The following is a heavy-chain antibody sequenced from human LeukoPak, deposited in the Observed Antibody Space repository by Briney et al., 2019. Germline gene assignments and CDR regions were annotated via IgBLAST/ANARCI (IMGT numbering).Heavy chain of an antibody. CDR3: AREPSPIQLWLWDS. CDR2: ISAYNGNT. D-gene: IGHD5-18*01. J-gene: IGHJ4*02. Sequence: ASVKVSCKASGYTFTSYGISWVRQAPGQGLEWMGWISAYNGNTNYAQKLQGRVTMTTDTSTSTAYMELRSLRSDDTAVYYCAREPSPIQLWLWDSWGQGTLVTVSS. CDR1: GYTFTSYG. V-gene: IGHV1-18*01.